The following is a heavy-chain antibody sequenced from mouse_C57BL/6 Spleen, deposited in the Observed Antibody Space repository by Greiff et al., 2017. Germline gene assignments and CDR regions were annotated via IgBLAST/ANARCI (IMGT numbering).Heavy chain of an antibody. V-gene: IGHV1-59*01. CDR1: GYTFTGYW. D-gene: IGHD2-5*01. CDR3: ARRAGSNYYFDY. J-gene: IGHJ2*01. Sequence: VQRVESGAELMKPGASVKLSCKATGYTFTGYWMHWVKQRPGQGLEWIGVIDPSDSYTNYNQKFKGKATLTVDTSSSTAYMQLSSLTSEDSAVYYCARRAGSNYYFDYWGQGTTLTVSS. CDR2: IDPSDSYT.